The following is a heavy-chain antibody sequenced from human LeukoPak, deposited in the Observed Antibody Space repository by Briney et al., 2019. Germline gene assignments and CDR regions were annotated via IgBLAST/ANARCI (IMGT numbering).Heavy chain of an antibody. CDR2: ISASKGKT. Sequence: RASVKVSCKASGYTFTRYDITWVRQAPGQGLEWMGWISASKGKTNYAQNLHGRVTMTTDTSTSTAYMELRSLRSDDTAVYYCARVYTTVTTTEAFDIWGQGTMVTVSS. D-gene: IGHD4-11*01. CDR1: GYTFTRYD. V-gene: IGHV1-18*01. J-gene: IGHJ3*02. CDR3: ARVYTTVTTTEAFDI.